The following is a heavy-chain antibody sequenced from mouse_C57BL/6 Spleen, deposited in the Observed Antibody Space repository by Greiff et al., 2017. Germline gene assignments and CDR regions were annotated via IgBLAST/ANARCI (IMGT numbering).Heavy chain of an antibody. CDR3: ARGDGYYEGAMDY. J-gene: IGHJ4*01. CDR1: GFTFSSYA. CDR2: ISDGGSYT. V-gene: IGHV5-4*03. D-gene: IGHD2-3*01. Sequence: EVMLVESGGGLVKPGGSLKLSCAASGFTFSSYAMSWVRQTPEKRLEWVATISDGGSYTYYPDNVKGRFTISRDNAKNNLYLQMSHLKSEDTAMYYCARGDGYYEGAMDYWGQGTSVTVSS.